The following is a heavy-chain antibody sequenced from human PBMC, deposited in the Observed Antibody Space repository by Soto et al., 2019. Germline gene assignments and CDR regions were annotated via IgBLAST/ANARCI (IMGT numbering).Heavy chain of an antibody. CDR2: INYRGTN. CDR3: ARDATGAAPY. J-gene: IGHJ4*02. D-gene: IGHD6-13*01. Sequence: QVQLQESGPGLVKPSQTLSLTCTVSGGPIINGDSYLNWIRQHTEKGLEWMGYINYRGTNNYNPGLKSRILISIDTSKHQFSLRLTYGTAADTAVYYCARDATGAAPYWGQGTLVTVSS. CDR1: GGPIINGDSY. V-gene: IGHV4-31*03.